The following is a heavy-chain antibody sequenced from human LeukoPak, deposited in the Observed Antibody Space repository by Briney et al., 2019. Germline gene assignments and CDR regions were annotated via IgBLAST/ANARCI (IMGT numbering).Heavy chain of an antibody. Sequence: PSETLSLTCTVSGGSISSSSYYWGWIRQPPGKGLEWIGSIYYSGSTYYNPSLKSRVTISVDTSKNQFSLKLSSVTAADTAVYYCARPRYGSGSYYIDYWGQGTLVTVSS. D-gene: IGHD3-10*01. CDR1: GGSISSSSYY. V-gene: IGHV4-39*01. CDR2: IYYSGST. CDR3: ARPRYGSGSYYIDY. J-gene: IGHJ4*02.